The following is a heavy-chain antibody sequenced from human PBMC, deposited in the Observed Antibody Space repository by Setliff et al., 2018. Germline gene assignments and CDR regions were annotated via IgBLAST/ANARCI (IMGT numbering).Heavy chain of an antibody. D-gene: IGHD3-16*02. Sequence: PGGSLRLSCAASGFTFSSYAMSWVRQAPGKGLEWVSAISGSGGSTYYADSVKGRFTISRDNSKNTLYLQMNSLRAEDTAVYYCAKGKLLGELSLWGDAFDIWGQGTMVTVSS. V-gene: IGHV3-23*01. CDR3: AKGKLLGELSLWGDAFDI. CDR2: ISGSGGST. CDR1: GFTFSSYA. J-gene: IGHJ3*02.